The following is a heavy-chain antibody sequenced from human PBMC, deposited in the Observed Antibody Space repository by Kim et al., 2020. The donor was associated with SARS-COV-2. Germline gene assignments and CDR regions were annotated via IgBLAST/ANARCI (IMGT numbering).Heavy chain of an antibody. V-gene: IGHV3-74*01. J-gene: IGHJ4*02. Sequence: ADSVKGRFTISSDNAKNTLSLQMNSLTVEDTAVYYCARGGTGNTYGYGDYWGQGTLVTVSS. D-gene: IGHD5-18*01. CDR3: ARGGTGNTYGYGDY.